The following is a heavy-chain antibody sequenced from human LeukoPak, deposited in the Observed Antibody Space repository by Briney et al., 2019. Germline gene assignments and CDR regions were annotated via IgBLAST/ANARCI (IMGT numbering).Heavy chain of an antibody. D-gene: IGHD2/OR15-2a*01. CDR2: INSDGSWT. Sequence: GGSLRLSCAASGTYWMHWVRQAPGKGLVWVSHINSDGSWTGYADSVKGRFTISKDNAKNTVSLQMNDLRAEDTAVYYCVTFYETYWGRGTLVTVSS. V-gene: IGHV3-74*01. J-gene: IGHJ4*02. CDR3: VTFYETY. CDR1: GTYW.